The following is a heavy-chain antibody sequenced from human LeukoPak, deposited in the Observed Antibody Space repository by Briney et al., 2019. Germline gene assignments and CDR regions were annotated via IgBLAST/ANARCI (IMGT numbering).Heavy chain of an antibody. CDR3: ARVKRYCSSTSCPADAFDI. Sequence: GGSLRLSCAASGFTFSNYEMHWVRQAPGKGLAWVSYISSSGSDIYYSDSVRGRFTISRDNAKNSLYLQMNSLRAEDTAVYYCARVKRYCSSTSCPADAFDIWGQGTMVTVSS. CDR2: ISSSGSDI. J-gene: IGHJ3*02. V-gene: IGHV3-48*03. D-gene: IGHD2-2*01. CDR1: GFTFSNYE.